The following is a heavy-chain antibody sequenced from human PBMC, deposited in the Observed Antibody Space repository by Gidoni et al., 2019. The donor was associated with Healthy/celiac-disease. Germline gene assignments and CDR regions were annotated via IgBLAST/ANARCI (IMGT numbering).Heavy chain of an antibody. D-gene: IGHD6-13*01. Sequence: QVQLQESGPGLVKPSETLSLTCTVSGGSISSYYWSWIRQPPGKGLEWIGYIYYSGSTNYNPSLKSRVTISVDTSKNQFSLKLSSVTAADTAVYYCARDPEGIAAGFDYWGQGTLVTVSS. CDR3: ARDPEGIAAGFDY. CDR2: IYYSGST. CDR1: GGSISSYY. J-gene: IGHJ4*02. V-gene: IGHV4-59*01.